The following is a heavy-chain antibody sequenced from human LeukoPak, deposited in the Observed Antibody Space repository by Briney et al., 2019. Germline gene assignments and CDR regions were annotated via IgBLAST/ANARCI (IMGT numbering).Heavy chain of an antibody. V-gene: IGHV4-61*02. CDR2: IHTSGST. D-gene: IGHD6-19*01. CDR1: GGSISSGSYY. J-gene: IGHJ4*02. Sequence: SETLSLTCTVSGGSISSGSYYWSWIRQPAGKGLEWIGRIHTSGSTNYNPSLKSRVTISVDTSKNQFSLKLSSVTAADTAVYYCARAEGLVAFDYWGQGTLVTVSS. CDR3: ARAEGLVAFDY.